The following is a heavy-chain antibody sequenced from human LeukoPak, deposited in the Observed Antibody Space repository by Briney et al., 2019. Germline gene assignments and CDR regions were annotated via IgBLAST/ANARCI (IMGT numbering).Heavy chain of an antibody. CDR3: ARDAIVRDYSNSDY. CDR2: INPNSGGT. V-gene: IGHV1-2*02. J-gene: IGHJ4*02. CDR1: GYTFTGYY. D-gene: IGHD4-11*01. Sequence: ASVNVSCMASGYTFTGYYIHWVRQAPGQGREWMGWINPNSGGTNYAQKFQGRVTMTRDTSISTAYMELSRLTSDDTAVYYCARDAIVRDYSNSDYWGQGTLVTVSS.